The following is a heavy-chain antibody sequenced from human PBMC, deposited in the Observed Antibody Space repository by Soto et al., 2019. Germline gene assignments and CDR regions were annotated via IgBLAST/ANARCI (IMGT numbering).Heavy chain of an antibody. CDR1: GYTFTSYA. Sequence: ASVKVSCKASGYTFTSYAMHWVRQAPGQRLEWMGWINAGNGNTKYSQKFQGRVTMTTDTSTSTAYMELRSLRSDDTAVYYCARFRITIFGVPYPGDYYYMDVWGKGTTVTVS. CDR3: ARFRITIFGVPYPGDYYYMDV. V-gene: IGHV1-3*01. J-gene: IGHJ6*03. CDR2: INAGNGNT. D-gene: IGHD3-3*01.